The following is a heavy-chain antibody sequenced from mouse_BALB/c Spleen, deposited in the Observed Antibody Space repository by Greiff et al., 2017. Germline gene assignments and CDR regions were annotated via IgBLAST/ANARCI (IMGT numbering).Heavy chain of an antibody. CDR1: GYTFTDYW. J-gene: IGHJ2*01. D-gene: IGHD2-3*01. V-gene: IGHV1-69*01. Sequence: QVQLQQSGAELVMPGASVKMSCKASGYTFTDYWMHWVKQRPGQGLEWIGAIDTSDSYTSYNQKFKGKATLTVDESSSTAYMQLSSLTSEDSAVYYCARRGWAYYFDYWGQGTTLTVSS. CDR2: IDTSDSYT. CDR3: ARRGWAYYFDY.